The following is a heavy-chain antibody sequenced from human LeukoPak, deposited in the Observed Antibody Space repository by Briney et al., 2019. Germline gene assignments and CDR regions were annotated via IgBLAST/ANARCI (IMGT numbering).Heavy chain of an antibody. CDR2: IYSGGTT. CDR1: GFTVSRSY. Sequence: GRSLRLSCAASGFTVSRSYMIWARQAPGKGLEWVSVIYSGGTTYYADSVKGRFTISRDNSKNTLYLQMNSLRAEDTAVYYCARGGPAAGRFDYWGQGTLVTVSS. D-gene: IGHD6-13*01. J-gene: IGHJ4*02. CDR3: ARGGPAAGRFDY. V-gene: IGHV3-66*01.